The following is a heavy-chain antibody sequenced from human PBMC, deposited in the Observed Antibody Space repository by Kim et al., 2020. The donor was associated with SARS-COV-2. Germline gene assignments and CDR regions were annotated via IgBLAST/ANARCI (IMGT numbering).Heavy chain of an antibody. Sequence: SETLSLTCAVYGGSFSGYYWSWIRQPPGKGLEWIGEINHSGSTNYNPSLKSRVTISVDTSKNQFSLKLSSVTAADTAVYYCARGGGTDYWGQGTLVTVS. CDR2: INHSGST. CDR3: ARGGGTDY. J-gene: IGHJ4*02. V-gene: IGHV4-34*01. CDR1: GGSFSGYY.